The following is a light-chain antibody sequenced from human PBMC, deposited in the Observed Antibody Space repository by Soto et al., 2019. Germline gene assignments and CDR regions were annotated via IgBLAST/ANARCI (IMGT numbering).Light chain of an antibody. CDR1: SSDVGGYDL. CDR2: EVS. CDR3: CSYAGTNSLKV. Sequence: QSALTQPASVSGSPGQSITISCTGTSSDVGGYDLVSWYQQHPGKAPKLMIYEVSKRPSGVPDRFSGSKSGNTASLTVSGLQAEDEADYYCCSYAGTNSLKVFGGGTKLTVL. V-gene: IGLV2-23*02. J-gene: IGLJ3*02.